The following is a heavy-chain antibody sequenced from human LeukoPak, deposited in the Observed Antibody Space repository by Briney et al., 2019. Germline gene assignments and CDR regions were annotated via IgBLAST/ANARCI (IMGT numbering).Heavy chain of an antibody. Sequence: SGGSLRLSCAASGFTFSSYWMSWVRQAPGKGLEWVANIKQDGSETYYVDSVKGRFTISRDNAKNSLYLQTNSLRAEDTAVYCCVRVRGNGGWSSFTKRTIGWFDPWGQGTLVTVSS. CDR2: IKQDGSET. CDR1: GFTFSSYW. D-gene: IGHD6-19*01. V-gene: IGHV3-7*03. J-gene: IGHJ5*02. CDR3: VRVRGNGGWSSFTKRTIGWFDP.